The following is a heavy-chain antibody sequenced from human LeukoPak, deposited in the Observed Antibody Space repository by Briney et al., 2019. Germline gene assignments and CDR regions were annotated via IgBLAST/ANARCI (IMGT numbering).Heavy chain of an antibody. D-gene: IGHD3-10*01. CDR2: MYYSGST. Sequence: SETLSLTCTVSGGSISSDYWSWIRQPPGKGLEWIGYMYYSGSTNYNPSLKSRVTISVDTSKNQFSLKLSSVTAADTAVYYCARARGSYWGQGALVTVSS. CDR1: GGSISSDY. J-gene: IGHJ4*02. V-gene: IGHV4-59*12. CDR3: ARARGSY.